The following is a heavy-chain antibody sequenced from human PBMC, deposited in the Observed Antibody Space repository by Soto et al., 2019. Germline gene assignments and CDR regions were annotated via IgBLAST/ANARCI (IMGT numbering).Heavy chain of an antibody. CDR1: GFTFSSYA. Sequence: GASLRLSRAASGFTFSSYAMSLVRQAPGKWLDWVCATSGSGVITYYADSVKGRLTISRDTSKNQLYLQMNSLKAEDTAVYYWVTADLIAVAPPATKSWGQRT. V-gene: IGHV3-23*01. CDR2: TSGSGVIT. J-gene: IGHJ4*02. D-gene: IGHD2-2*01. CDR3: VTADLIAVAPPATKS.